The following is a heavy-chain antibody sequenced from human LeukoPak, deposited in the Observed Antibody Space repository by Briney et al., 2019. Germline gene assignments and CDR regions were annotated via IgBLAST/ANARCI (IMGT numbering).Heavy chain of an antibody. D-gene: IGHD4-23*01. J-gene: IGHJ4*02. CDR2: IYYSGST. Sequence: KASETLSLTCTVSGGSISSYYWSWIRQPPGKGLEWIGYIYYSGSTNYNPSLKSRVTISVDTSKNQFSLKLSSVTAADTAVYYCARHDYGGNSDLDYWGQGTLVTVPS. CDR1: GGSISSYY. CDR3: ARHDYGGNSDLDY. V-gene: IGHV4-59*08.